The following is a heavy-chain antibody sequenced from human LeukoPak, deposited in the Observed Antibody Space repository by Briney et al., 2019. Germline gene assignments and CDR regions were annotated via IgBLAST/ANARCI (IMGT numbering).Heavy chain of an antibody. CDR1: GGSFSGYY. CDR3: ARLRYDGRSGLLYVFDY. CDR2: IYNSGSS. Sequence: PSETLSLTCAVYGGSFSGYYWSWIRQTPGKGLEWIGYIYNSGSSNYNPSLESRVTISVDTSKNQFSLKLSSVTAADTAVYYCARLRYDGRSGLLYVFDYWGQGTLVTVSS. D-gene: IGHD3-3*01. J-gene: IGHJ4*02. V-gene: IGHV4-59*01.